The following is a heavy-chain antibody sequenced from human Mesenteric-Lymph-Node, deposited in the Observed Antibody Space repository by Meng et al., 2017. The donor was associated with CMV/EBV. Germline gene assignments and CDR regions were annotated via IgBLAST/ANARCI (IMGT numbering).Heavy chain of an antibody. CDR1: GFTFDDYG. CDR3: ARKGGYNLGDDAFDI. J-gene: IGHJ3*02. D-gene: IGHD5-24*01. Sequence: GGSLRLSCAASGFTFDDYGMSWVRQVPGKGLEWVALIYYDESKKYYADSVKGRFTISRDNSKNTLYLQMNSLRAEDTAVYYCARKGGYNLGDDAFDIWGQGTMVTVSS. V-gene: IGHV3-30*03. CDR2: IYYDESKK.